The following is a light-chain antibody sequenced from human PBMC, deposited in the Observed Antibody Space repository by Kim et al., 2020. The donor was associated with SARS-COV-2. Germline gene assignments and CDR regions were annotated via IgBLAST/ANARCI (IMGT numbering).Light chain of an antibody. Sequence: SYELTQPPSVSVSPGQTARITCSVDALPKQYAYWYQQKPGQAPVLVIYKDSERPSGIPERFSGSSSGTTVPLTISGVQAEDEADYYCQSADSSGTCVVFG. CDR1: ALPKQY. CDR2: KDS. J-gene: IGLJ2*01. V-gene: IGLV3-25*03. CDR3: QSADSSGTCVV.